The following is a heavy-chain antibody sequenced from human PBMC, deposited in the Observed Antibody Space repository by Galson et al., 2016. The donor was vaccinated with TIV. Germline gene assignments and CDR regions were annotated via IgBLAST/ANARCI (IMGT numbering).Heavy chain of an antibody. CDR1: GDSVSSNSA. Sequence: CAISGDSVSSNSAWNWIRQSPSRGLEWLGRTYYRSKWYNDYALSVKSRITINPHTSKNQFSLQLNSMTPEDTAVYYCARDRTLPGYYYNGMDVWGQGTTVTVSS. CDR2: TYYRSKWYN. CDR3: ARDRTLPGYYYNGMDV. J-gene: IGHJ6*02. V-gene: IGHV6-1*01. D-gene: IGHD1/OR15-1a*01.